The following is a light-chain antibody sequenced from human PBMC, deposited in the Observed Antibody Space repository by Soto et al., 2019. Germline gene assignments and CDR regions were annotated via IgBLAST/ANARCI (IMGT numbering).Light chain of an antibody. CDR2: RAS. CDR3: QQSYSTRYT. CDR1: QDIGTW. J-gene: IGKJ5*01. Sequence: DIQMTQSPSTLSASVGDRVTITCRASQDIGTWLAWYQQKPEKAPKVLIYRASHLESGVPSRFSASGSGTDFTLTISSLQPEDFATYYCQQSYSTRYTFGQGTRLEIK. V-gene: IGKV1-5*03.